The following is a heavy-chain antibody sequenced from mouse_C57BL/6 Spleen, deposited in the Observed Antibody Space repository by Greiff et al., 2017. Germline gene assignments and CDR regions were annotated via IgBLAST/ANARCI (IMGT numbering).Heavy chain of an antibody. D-gene: IGHD1-1*01. V-gene: IGHV1-54*01. CDR3: ARGHYYGSSPYAMDY. J-gene: IGHJ4*01. CDR2: INPGSGGT. CDR1: GYTFTNYL. Sequence: QVQLQQSGAELVRPGTSVKVSCKASGYTFTNYLIEWVKQRPGQGLEWIGVINPGSGGTNYTEKFKGKATLTADKSSSTDYMQLSSLTSEDSAVYFCARGHYYGSSPYAMDYWGQGTSVTVSS.